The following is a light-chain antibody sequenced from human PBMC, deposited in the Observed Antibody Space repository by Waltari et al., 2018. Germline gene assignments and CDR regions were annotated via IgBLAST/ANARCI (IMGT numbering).Light chain of an antibody. J-gene: IGLJ2*01. V-gene: IGLV3-19*01. CDR1: SLRRLY. CDR2: VQN. Sequence: SSALTQDPAVSVAWGQTVRITCQGDSLRRLYAIWYQQRPRQAPILVLYVQNNRPSGIPDRFSGSTSGNTASLPITRAQAEDEGDYFCHSRDTTSPRLFGGGTRVTV. CDR3: HSRDTTSPRL.